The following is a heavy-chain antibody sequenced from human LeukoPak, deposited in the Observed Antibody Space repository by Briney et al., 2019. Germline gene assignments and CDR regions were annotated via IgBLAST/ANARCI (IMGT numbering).Heavy chain of an antibody. D-gene: IGHD2-15*01. Sequence: SETLSLTCTVSGGSISSYYWSWIRQPPGKGLEWIGYIYYSGSTNYNPSLKSRVTISVDTSKNQFSLKLSSVTTADTAVYYCARVDCSGGSCYSDYWFDPWGQGTLVTVSS. CDR3: ARVDCSGGSCYSDYWFDP. J-gene: IGHJ5*02. CDR1: GGSISSYY. V-gene: IGHV4-59*01. CDR2: IYYSGST.